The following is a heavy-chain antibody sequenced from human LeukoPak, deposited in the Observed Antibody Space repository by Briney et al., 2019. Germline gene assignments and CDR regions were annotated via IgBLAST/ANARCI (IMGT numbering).Heavy chain of an antibody. V-gene: IGHV3-30-3*01. CDR3: ARDYGGNSDYYYYGMDV. Sequence: GGSLRLSCAASGFTFSSYATHWVRQAPGKGLEWVAVISYDGSNKYYADSVKGRFTISRDNSKNTLYLQMNSLRAKDTAVYYCARDYGGNSDYYYYGMDVWGQGTTVTVSS. CDR1: GFTFSSYA. J-gene: IGHJ6*02. CDR2: ISYDGSNK. D-gene: IGHD4-23*01.